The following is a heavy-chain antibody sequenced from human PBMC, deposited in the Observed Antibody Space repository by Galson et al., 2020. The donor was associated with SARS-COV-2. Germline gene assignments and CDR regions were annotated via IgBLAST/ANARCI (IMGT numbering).Heavy chain of an antibody. D-gene: IGHD1-26*01. J-gene: IGHJ4*02. CDR1: GGSISSGSYY. CDR3: ARDLGGLPYFDY. CDR2: IYTSGST. Sequence: SETLSLTCTVSGGSISSGSYYWRWIRQPAGKGLEWIGRIYTSGSTNYNPSLKSRVTISVDTSKNQFSLKLSSVTAADTAVYYCARDLGGLPYFDYWGQGTLVTVSS. V-gene: IGHV4-61*02.